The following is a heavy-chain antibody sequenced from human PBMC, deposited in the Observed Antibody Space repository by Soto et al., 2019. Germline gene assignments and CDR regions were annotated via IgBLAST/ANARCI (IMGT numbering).Heavy chain of an antibody. CDR3: ASPSAGYCSGGSCYGAFDI. V-gene: IGHV3-23*01. CDR2: ISGSGGST. J-gene: IGHJ3*02. CDR1: GFTFSSYA. Sequence: EVQLLESGGGLVQPGGSLRLSCAASGFTFSSYAMSWVRQAPGKGLEWVSAISGSGGSTYYADCVKGRFTISRDNSKNTLYLQINSLRAEDTAVYYCASPSAGYCSGGSCYGAFDIWGQGRMVTVSS. D-gene: IGHD2-15*01.